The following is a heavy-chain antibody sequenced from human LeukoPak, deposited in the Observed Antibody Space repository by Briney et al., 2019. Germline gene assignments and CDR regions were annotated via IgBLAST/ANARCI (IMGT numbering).Heavy chain of an antibody. CDR3: ARDAEGRRYSPQDY. CDR2: IKLDGSEN. Sequence: GGSLRLSCAASGFTFSSYWMSWVRQAPGKGLQWVANIKLDGSENYYVDSVRGRFTISRDNAKNSVFLQMTSLRVDDTAVYYCARDAEGRRYSPQDYWGQGTLVTVSS. CDR1: GFTFSSYW. D-gene: IGHD5-18*01. V-gene: IGHV3-7*01. J-gene: IGHJ4*02.